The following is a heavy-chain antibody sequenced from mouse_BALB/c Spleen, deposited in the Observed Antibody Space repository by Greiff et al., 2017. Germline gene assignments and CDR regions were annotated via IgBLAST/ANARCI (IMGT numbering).Heavy chain of an antibody. Sequence: VQLKQSGPELVKPGASVKMSCKASGYTFTSYVMHWVKQKPGQGLEWIGYINPYNDGTKYNEKFKGKATLTSDKSSSTAYMELSSLTSEDSAVYYCARVGLWGWFAYWGQGTLVTVSA. CDR1: GYTFTSYV. D-gene: IGHD1-1*02. V-gene: IGHV1-14*01. J-gene: IGHJ3*01. CDR3: ARVGLWGWFAY. CDR2: INPYNDGT.